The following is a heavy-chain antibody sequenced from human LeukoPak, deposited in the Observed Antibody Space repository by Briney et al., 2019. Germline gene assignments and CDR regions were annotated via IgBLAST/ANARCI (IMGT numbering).Heavy chain of an antibody. J-gene: IGHJ5*02. Sequence: ASVTVSCKASGGTFSSYAISWVRQAPGQGLEWMGGIIPIFGTANYAQKFQGRVTITADKSTSTAYMELSSLRSEDTAVYYCARRIDRGWGSMFDPWGQGTLVTVSS. CDR3: ARRIDRGWGSMFDP. CDR1: GGTFSSYA. D-gene: IGHD3-16*01. V-gene: IGHV1-69*06. CDR2: IIPIFGTA.